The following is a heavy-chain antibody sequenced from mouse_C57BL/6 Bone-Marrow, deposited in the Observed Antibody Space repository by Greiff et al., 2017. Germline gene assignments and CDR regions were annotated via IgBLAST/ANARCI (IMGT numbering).Heavy chain of an antibody. Sequence: VQLQQPGAELVMPGASVKLSCKASGYTFTSYWMHWVKQRPGQGLEWIGEIDPSDSYTTYNQKFKGKSTLTVDKSSSTAYMQLSSLTSEDSAVYYCARSGLLWLRRGGGAWFAYWGQGTLVTVSA. D-gene: IGHD2-2*01. V-gene: IGHV1-69*01. J-gene: IGHJ3*01. CDR3: ARSGLLWLRRGGGAWFAY. CDR1: GYTFTSYW. CDR2: IDPSDSYT.